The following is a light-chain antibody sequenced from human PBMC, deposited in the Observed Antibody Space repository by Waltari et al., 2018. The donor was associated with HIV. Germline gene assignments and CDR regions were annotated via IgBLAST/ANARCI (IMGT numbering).Light chain of an antibody. V-gene: IGLV3-21*04. J-gene: IGLJ1*01. CDR1: HDGRKS. CDR2: YDS. CDR3: QVWDSSSDAYV. Sequence: SYVLAQPPSVSVAPGKTARITCGGNHDGRKSVHWYQQKPGQAPVVVIYYDSDRPSGIPERFSGSNSGNTATLTISRVEAGDEADYYCQVWDSSSDAYVFGTGTKVTVL.